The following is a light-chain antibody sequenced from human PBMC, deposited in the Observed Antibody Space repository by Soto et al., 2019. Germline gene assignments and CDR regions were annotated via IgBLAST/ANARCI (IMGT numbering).Light chain of an antibody. Sequence: EIVLTQSPGTLSLSPGERATLSCRASQSVSSSYLAWYQQKPGQAPRLLIYGASSRATGIPDRFSGSGSGTDFPLTISRLGPEDFAVYYCQQYGRSPPFSFGPGTKVDSK. V-gene: IGKV3-20*01. CDR1: QSVSSSY. J-gene: IGKJ3*01. CDR2: GAS. CDR3: QQYGRSPPFS.